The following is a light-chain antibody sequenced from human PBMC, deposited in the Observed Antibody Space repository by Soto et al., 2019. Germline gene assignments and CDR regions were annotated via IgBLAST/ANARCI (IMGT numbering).Light chain of an antibody. CDR1: SSDVGGYNY. J-gene: IGLJ2*01. CDR3: SSYTGSGSSSV. V-gene: IGLV2-14*01. CDR2: DVS. Sequence: QSALTQPASVSGSPGQWVTISCTGSSSDVGGYNYVSWYQQHPGEAPKLMIYDVSKRPSGVPNRFSGSKSGNTASLTISGLQSEDEADYYCSSYTGSGSSSVFGAGTKLTVL.